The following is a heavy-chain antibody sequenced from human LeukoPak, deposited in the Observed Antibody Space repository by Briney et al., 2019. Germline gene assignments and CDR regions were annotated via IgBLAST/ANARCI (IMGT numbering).Heavy chain of an antibody. CDR3: ARAIFGIAATGRAYYFDY. Sequence: ASVKASCKVSGYTFTDYYMHWVRQAPGQGLEWMGIINPSGGSTSYAQKFQGRVTMTRDTSTSTVYMELSSLRSEDTAVYYCARAIFGIAATGRAYYFDYWGQGTLVTVSS. D-gene: IGHD6-13*01. V-gene: IGHV1-46*01. J-gene: IGHJ4*02. CDR1: GYTFTDYY. CDR2: INPSGGST.